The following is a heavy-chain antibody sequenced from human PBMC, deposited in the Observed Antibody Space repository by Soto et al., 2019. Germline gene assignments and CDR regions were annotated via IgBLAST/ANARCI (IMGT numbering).Heavy chain of an antibody. Sequence: SETLSLTCTVSGGSISSGDYYWSWVRQPPGKGLEWIGYIYYSGSTWYNPSLKSRVTISIDTSKNQFSLKLRSVTSADTAVYYCARDRITMVRGAVDAFDIWGRGTMVTVSS. J-gene: IGHJ3*02. CDR3: ARDRITMVRGAVDAFDI. D-gene: IGHD3-10*01. CDR1: GGSISSGDYY. V-gene: IGHV4-30-4*01. CDR2: IYYSGST.